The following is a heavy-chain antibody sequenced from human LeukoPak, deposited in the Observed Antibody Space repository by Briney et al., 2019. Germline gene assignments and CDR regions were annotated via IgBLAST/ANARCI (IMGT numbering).Heavy chain of an antibody. V-gene: IGHV3-7*01. Sequence: GGSLRLSCAASGFTFSDYWMSWVRQAPGKGLEWVANINQDGSETYYVDSVEGRFTISRDNAKNSLYLQMNSLRAEDTAVYYCAGYWTQGYSLDYWGQGTLVTVSS. D-gene: IGHD4-11*01. J-gene: IGHJ4*02. CDR3: AGYWTQGYSLDY. CDR2: INQDGSET. CDR1: GFTFSDYW.